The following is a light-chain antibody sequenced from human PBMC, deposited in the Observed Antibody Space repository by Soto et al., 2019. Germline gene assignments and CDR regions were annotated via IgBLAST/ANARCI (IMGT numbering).Light chain of an antibody. CDR2: YDS. CDR3: QVWEASGDQVV. CDR1: TVGSRS. J-gene: IGLJ2*01. Sequence: SSELTQPPSASVAPGETASISCAGTTVGSRSVHWYQQKPGQAPVLVIYYDSDRPSGIPERVSGSNSGNTATLIISRVEAGDEADYYCQVWEASGDQVVFGGGTQLTVL. V-gene: IGLV3-21*01.